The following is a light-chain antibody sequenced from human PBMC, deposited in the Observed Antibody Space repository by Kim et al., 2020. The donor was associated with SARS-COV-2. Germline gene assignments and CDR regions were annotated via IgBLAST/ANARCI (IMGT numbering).Light chain of an antibody. CDR2: WAS. CDR3: QQYYSSPPT. V-gene: IGKV4-1*01. J-gene: IGKJ4*01. Sequence: ATINCKSSQSFLYSSNNKNYLAWYQQKPGQPPKLLIYWASTRESGVPDRFSGSGYGTDFTLTISNLQAEDVAVYYCQQYYSSPPTFGGGTKVDIK. CDR1: QSFLYSSNNKNY.